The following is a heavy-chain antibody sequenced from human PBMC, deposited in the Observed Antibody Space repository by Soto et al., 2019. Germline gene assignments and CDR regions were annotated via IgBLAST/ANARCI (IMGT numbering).Heavy chain of an antibody. Sequence: QVQLMQSGAEVKKHGASVKVSCKASGDTFTDYYIHWVRQAPGQGLEWMGTVNPSGGHTTYAQHFLGRVTMTRDTSTSTLYMELTSLTSDATAIYYCARGGHVVVVTAALDYWGQGTLVTVSS. J-gene: IGHJ4*02. CDR3: ARGGHVVVVTAALDY. CDR1: GDTFTDYY. D-gene: IGHD2-21*02. V-gene: IGHV1-46*01. CDR2: VNPSGGHT.